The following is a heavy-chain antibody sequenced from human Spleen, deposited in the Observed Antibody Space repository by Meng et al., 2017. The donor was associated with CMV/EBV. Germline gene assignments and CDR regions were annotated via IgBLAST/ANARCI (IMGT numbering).Heavy chain of an antibody. J-gene: IGHJ6*02. V-gene: IGHV3-7*04. CDR1: GFTFSTYW. Sequence: GESLKISCAASGFTFSTYWMSWVRQAPGKGLEWVANIKQDGSEKYYVDSVKGRFTISRDNAKNSLYLQMNSLRAEDMAVYYCARARTRELGYCSSTSCRHSYYYYYGMDVWGQGTTVTVSS. D-gene: IGHD2-2*01. CDR2: IKQDGSEK. CDR3: ARARTRELGYCSSTSCRHSYYYYYGMDV.